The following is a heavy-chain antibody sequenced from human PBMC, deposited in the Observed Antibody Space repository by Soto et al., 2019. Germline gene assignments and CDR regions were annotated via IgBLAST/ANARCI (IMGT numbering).Heavy chain of an antibody. J-gene: IGHJ5*02. V-gene: IGHV1-8*01. D-gene: IGHD3-9*01. CDR2: MNPNSGNT. CDR3: ARGRYYDILTGYYPGGFDP. CDR1: GYTFTSYD. Sequence: QVQLVQSGAEVKKPGASVKVSCKASGYTFTSYDINWVRQATGQGLEWMGWMNPNSGNTGYAQKFQGRVTMTRNTSISTAYMELSSLRSEDTAVYYCARGRYYDILTGYYPGGFDPWGQGTLVTVSS.